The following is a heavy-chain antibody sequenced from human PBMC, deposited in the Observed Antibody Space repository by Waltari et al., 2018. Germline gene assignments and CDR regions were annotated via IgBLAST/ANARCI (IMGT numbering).Heavy chain of an antibody. CDR3: ARDGYYYDSSGYYPFDY. Sequence: QVQLQESGPGLVKPSETLSLTCTVSGYSISSGYYWGWLRQPPGKGLEWIGSIYHSGSTYYNPSLKSRVTISVDTSKNQFSLKLSSVTAADTAVYYCARDGYYYDSSGYYPFDYWGQGTLVTVSS. J-gene: IGHJ4*02. CDR2: IYHSGST. V-gene: IGHV4-38-2*02. CDR1: GYSISSGYY. D-gene: IGHD3-22*01.